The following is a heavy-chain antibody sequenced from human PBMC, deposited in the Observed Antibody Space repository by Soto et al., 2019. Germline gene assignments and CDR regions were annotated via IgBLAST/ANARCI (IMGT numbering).Heavy chain of an antibody. D-gene: IGHD2-2*01. J-gene: IGHJ4*02. CDR1: GGSISNYY. CDR3: ARVASCYYSGPAGTCPLDF. CDR2: IYYNGST. V-gene: IGHV4-59*01. Sequence: SETLSLTCTVSGGSISNYYWSWIRQPPGKGLELIAYIYYNGSTNYNPSVKSRVSISPDTSKNQFSLKLSSVTAADTAVYYCARVASCYYSGPAGTCPLDFWGRGTLVTVSS.